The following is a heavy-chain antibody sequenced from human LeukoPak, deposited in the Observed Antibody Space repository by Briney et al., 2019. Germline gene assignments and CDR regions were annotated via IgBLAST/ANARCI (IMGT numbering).Heavy chain of an antibody. CDR1: GYTFTSYD. V-gene: IGHV1-8*01. J-gene: IGHJ4*02. D-gene: IGHD2-2*01. CDR2: MNPNSGNT. CDR3: ARGRIYCSSTSCIFDY. Sequence: ASVKVSCKASGYTFTSYDINWVRQATGQGLEWMGWMNPNSGNTGYAQKFQGRVTMTRNTSISTAYMELSSLRSEDTAVYYCARGRIYCSSTSCIFDYWGQGTLVTVSS.